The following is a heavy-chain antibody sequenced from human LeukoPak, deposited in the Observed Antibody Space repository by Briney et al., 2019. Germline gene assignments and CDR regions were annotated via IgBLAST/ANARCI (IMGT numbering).Heavy chain of an antibody. D-gene: IGHD4-23*01. J-gene: IGHJ4*02. CDR2: INHSGST. Sequence: SETLSLTCAVYGGSFSGYYWSWIRQPPGKGLEWIGEINHSGSTNYNPSLKSRVTISVDTSKNQFSLKLSSVTAADTAVYYCARVRYGGNPDFDYWGQGTLVTVSS. CDR1: GGSFSGYY. CDR3: ARVRYGGNPDFDY. V-gene: IGHV4-34*01.